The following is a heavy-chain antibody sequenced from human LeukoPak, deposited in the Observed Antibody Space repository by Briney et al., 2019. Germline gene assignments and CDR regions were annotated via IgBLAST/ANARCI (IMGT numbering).Heavy chain of an antibody. CDR1: GYTFTSYY. D-gene: IGHD6-13*01. CDR2: INPSGGST. J-gene: IGHJ4*02. V-gene: IGHV1-46*01. Sequence: GASVKVSCKASGYTFTSYYMHWVRQAPGQGLEWMGIINPSGGSTSYAQKFQGRVTMTRDTSTSTVYMELSSLRSEDTAVYYCVREAGRSSWSGHTQYFDYWGQGTLVTVSS. CDR3: VREAGRSSWSGHTQYFDY.